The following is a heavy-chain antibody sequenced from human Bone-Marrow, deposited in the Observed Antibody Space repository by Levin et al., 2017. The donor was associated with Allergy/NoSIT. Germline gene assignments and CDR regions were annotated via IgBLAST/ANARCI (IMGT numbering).Heavy chain of an antibody. D-gene: IGHD5-24*01. CDR2: VGAAGDT. CDR3: ARDFQRYGMDV. Sequence: GGSLRLSCAASGFTFGIYDMHWVRQSAGKGLEWVSAVGAAGDTYYLDSVKGRFTVSRENAKNSLYLEMTSLRAGDTAVYYCARDFQRYGMDVWGQGTTVTVSS. J-gene: IGHJ6*02. CDR1: GFTFGIYD. V-gene: IGHV3-13*01.